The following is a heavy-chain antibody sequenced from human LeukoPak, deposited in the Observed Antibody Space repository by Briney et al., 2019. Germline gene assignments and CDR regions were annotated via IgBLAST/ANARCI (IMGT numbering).Heavy chain of an antibody. J-gene: IGHJ4*02. Sequence: SSETLSLTCTVSGGSISGSYWSWIRQPPGKGLEWIAYMYNSGSTNYNPSLKSRVAISIDTSKNQFSLKLSSLTAADTAIYYCARGIESYGDYGYWGQGILVTVSS. CDR2: MYNSGST. CDR3: ARGIESYGDYGY. V-gene: IGHV4-59*01. D-gene: IGHD4-17*01. CDR1: GGSISGSY.